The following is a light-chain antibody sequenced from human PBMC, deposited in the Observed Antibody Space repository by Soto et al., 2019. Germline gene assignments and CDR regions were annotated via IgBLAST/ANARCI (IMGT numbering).Light chain of an antibody. CDR3: QQYNNWPPWT. CDR2: GAS. Sequence: VMTQSPATLSVSPGERATLSCTASQSVSSNLAWYQQRPGQAPRLLIYGASTRATGIPARFSGSGSGTEFTLTISSLQSEDFAVYFCQQYNNWPPWTFGPGTKVDIK. CDR1: QSVSSN. J-gene: IGKJ1*01. V-gene: IGKV3-15*01.